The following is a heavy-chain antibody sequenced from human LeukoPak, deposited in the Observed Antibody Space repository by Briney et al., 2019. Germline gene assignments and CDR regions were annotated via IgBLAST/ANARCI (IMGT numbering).Heavy chain of an antibody. J-gene: IGHJ3*02. CDR2: IYYSGST. V-gene: IGHV4-39*07. CDR1: GGSISSISYY. D-gene: IGHD3-22*01. CDR3: AGEAGYYYDSSGSPFVAFDI. Sequence: PSETLSLTCTVSGGSISSISYYWGWIRQPPGKGLEWIGSIYYSGSTYYNPSLKSRVTISVDTSKNQFSLKLSSVTAADTAVYYCAGEAGYYYDSSGSPFVAFDIWGQGTMVTVSS.